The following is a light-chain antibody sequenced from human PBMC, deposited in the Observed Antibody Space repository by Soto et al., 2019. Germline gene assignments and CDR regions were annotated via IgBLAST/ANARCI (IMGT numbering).Light chain of an antibody. CDR2: SNT. Sequence: QSVLTQPPSVSGAPGQRVTISCTGTRSNTGAGSDVHWYQQHPGTAPKYLIYSNTNRPSGVSNRFSGSKSGNTASLTISGLQAEDEADYYCCSYAGSSTYVFGTGTKLTVL. J-gene: IGLJ1*01. V-gene: IGLV1-40*01. CDR3: CSYAGSSTYV. CDR1: RSNTGAGSD.